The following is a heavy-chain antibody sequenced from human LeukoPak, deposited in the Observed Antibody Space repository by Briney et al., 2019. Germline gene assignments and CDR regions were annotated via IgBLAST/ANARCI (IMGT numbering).Heavy chain of an antibody. CDR1: GGSISSSSYY. CDR3: ATLEMATQYAFDI. CDR2: IYYSGST. Sequence: SETLSLTCTVSGGSISSSSYYWGWTRRPPGKGVEWIGSIYYSGSTYYNPSLKSRVTISVDTSKNQFSLKLSSVTAADTAVYYCATLEMATQYAFDIWGQGTMVTVSS. D-gene: IGHD5-24*01. V-gene: IGHV4-39*01. J-gene: IGHJ3*02.